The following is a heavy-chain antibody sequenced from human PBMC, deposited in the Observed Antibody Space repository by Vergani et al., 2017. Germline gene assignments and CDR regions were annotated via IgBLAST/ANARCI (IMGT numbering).Heavy chain of an antibody. J-gene: IGHJ3*02. CDR1: GFTFSSYA. D-gene: IGHD4-17*01. CDR3: AKDVDYGERGDAFDI. Sequence: EVQLLESGGGLVQPGGSLRLSCAASGFTFSSYAMSWVRQAPGKGLEWVSVISGSGGSTYYADSVKGRFTIARDNSKNTLYLQMNSLRAEDTAVYYCAKDVDYGERGDAFDIWGQGTMVTVSS. V-gene: IGHV3-23*01. CDR2: ISGSGGST.